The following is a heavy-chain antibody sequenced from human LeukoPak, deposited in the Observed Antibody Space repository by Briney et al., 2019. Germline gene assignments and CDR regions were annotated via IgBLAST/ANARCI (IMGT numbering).Heavy chain of an antibody. J-gene: IGHJ6*03. D-gene: IGHD1-14*01. CDR2: INPSGGST. CDR3: ARDYRPRYYYYYYYMDV. V-gene: IGHV1-46*01. CDR1: GYTFTSYY. Sequence: ASVKVSCKASGYTFTSYYMHWVRQAPGQGLEWMGIINPSGGSTSYAQKFQGRVTMTRDTSTSTVYMELSSLRSEDTAVYYCARDYRPRYYYYYYYMDVWGXXTTVTISS.